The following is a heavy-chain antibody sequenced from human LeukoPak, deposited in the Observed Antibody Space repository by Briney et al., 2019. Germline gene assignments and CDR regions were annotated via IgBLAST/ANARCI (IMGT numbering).Heavy chain of an antibody. J-gene: IGHJ4*02. V-gene: IGHV4-39*07. Sequence: SETLSLTCSVSGASISSSDYYWGWIRQPPGKGLEWIGGIYYTGTTFYNPSLKSRLTISVDRSKNQFSLKLSSVAAADTAVYYCARSYDTNFDYWGQGTLVTVSS. D-gene: IGHD3-3*01. CDR2: IYYTGTT. CDR3: ARSYDTNFDY. CDR1: GASISSSDYY.